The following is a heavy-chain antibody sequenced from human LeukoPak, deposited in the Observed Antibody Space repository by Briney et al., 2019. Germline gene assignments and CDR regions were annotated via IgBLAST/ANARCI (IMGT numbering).Heavy chain of an antibody. V-gene: IGHV4-34*01. J-gene: IGHJ4*02. Sequence: SETRSLTCAVYGGSFSGYYWSWIRQPPGKGLEWIGEINHSGSTNYNPSLKSRVTISVDTSKNQFSLKLSSVTAADTAVYYCASPAKLKERCFDHWGPGTLVTVSS. CDR2: INHSGST. D-gene: IGHD5-24*01. CDR1: GGSFSGYY. CDR3: ASPAKLKERCFDH.